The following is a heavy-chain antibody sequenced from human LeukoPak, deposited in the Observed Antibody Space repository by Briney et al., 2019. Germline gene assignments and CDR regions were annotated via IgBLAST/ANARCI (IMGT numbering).Heavy chain of an antibody. V-gene: IGHV3-23*01. D-gene: IGHD3-22*01. Sequence: GGSLRLSCAASGFTFSSYAMSWVRQAPGKGLEWVSAISGSGGSTYYADSVKGRFTISRDNSKNTLCLQMNSLRAEDTAVYYCAKDRPHDSSGYYRFFDYWGQGTLVTVSS. J-gene: IGHJ4*02. CDR1: GFTFSSYA. CDR3: AKDRPHDSSGYYRFFDY. CDR2: ISGSGGST.